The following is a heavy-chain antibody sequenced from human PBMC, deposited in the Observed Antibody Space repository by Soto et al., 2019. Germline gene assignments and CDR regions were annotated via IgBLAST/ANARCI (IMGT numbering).Heavy chain of an antibody. D-gene: IGHD3-22*01. CDR2: MYPGDSHP. J-gene: IGHJ5*02. Sequence: GESLKSSCTSSWYSLTSYWIGWVRQLPGKGLEWMGIMYPGDSHPTYSPSFQGQVTISADKSINTAYLQWSSLKASDTAMYYCARTFDNSAYYGFDLWGQGTLVTVSS. CDR1: WYSLTSYW. CDR3: ARTFDNSAYYGFDL. V-gene: IGHV5-51*01.